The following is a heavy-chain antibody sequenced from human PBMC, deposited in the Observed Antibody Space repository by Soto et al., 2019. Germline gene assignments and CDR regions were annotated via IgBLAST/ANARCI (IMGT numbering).Heavy chain of an antibody. CDR1: GGSISSYY. Sequence: SETLSLTCTVSGGSISSYYWSWIRQPPGKGLEWIGYIYYSGSTNYNPSLKSRVTISVDTSKNQFSLKLSSGTAADTAVYYCARFITMVRGVIKNAFDIWGQGTMVTVSS. CDR2: IYYSGST. V-gene: IGHV4-59*01. J-gene: IGHJ3*02. D-gene: IGHD3-10*01. CDR3: ARFITMVRGVIKNAFDI.